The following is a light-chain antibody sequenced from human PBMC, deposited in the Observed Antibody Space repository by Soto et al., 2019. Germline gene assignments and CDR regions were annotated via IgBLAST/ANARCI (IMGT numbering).Light chain of an antibody. J-gene: IGKJ1*01. Sequence: IQMTQSPSSLCASVGDRVTITCLSSQSISSYLNWYQQKPGKAPKPLIYAASSLQSGVPSRFSGTGPGKDLPTTISSMQPEDFETYYCQKSYSTTRKFGQGTKV. CDR2: AAS. CDR3: QKSYSTTRK. V-gene: IGKV1-39*01. CDR1: QSISSY.